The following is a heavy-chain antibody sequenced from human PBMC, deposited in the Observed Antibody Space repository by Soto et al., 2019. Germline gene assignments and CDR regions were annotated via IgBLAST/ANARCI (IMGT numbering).Heavy chain of an antibody. J-gene: IGHJ4*02. Sequence: QVQLVQSGGNVVQPGRSLRLSCAASGFTFSNYGMHWVRQAPGKGLEWLAFISHDGSNTYYADSVKGRFTISRDNSKNKLYQQMNSLRAEDKAVFYCAKEPKIKIWLHYFDYWGQGTLVTVSS. CDR2: ISHDGSNT. V-gene: IGHV3-30*18. D-gene: IGHD5-18*01. CDR3: AKEPKIKIWLHYFDY. CDR1: GFTFSNYG.